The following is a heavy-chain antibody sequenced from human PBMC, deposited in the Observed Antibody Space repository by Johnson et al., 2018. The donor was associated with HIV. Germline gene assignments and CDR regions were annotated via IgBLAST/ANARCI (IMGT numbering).Heavy chain of an antibody. Sequence: VQLVESGGGLIQPGGSLRLSCAASGFTVSSNYMSWVRQAPGQGLEWVSVIYSGGSTYYADSVQGRFTISRDNSKNTLDLQMTSLRAEDTAVYYCVSSAQWSGWPPGAFDIWGQGTMVTVSS. D-gene: IGHD6-19*01. CDR3: VSSAQWSGWPPGAFDI. CDR1: GFTVSSNY. J-gene: IGHJ3*02. CDR2: IYSGGST. V-gene: IGHV3-53*01.